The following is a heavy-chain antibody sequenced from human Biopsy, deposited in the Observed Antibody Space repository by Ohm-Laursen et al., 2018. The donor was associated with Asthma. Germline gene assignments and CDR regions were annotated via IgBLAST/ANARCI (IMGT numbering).Heavy chain of an antibody. CDR2: ISSSSSTI. D-gene: IGHD3-3*02. V-gene: IGHV3-48*04. Sequence: GSLRLSCAASGFTFSSYGMHWVRQAPGKGLEWVSYISSSSSTIYYADSVKGRFTISRDNAKNSLYLQMNSLRAEDTAVYYCARTFHFWSPYHAEHYQLWGQGTLVTVSS. CDR3: ARTFHFWSPYHAEHYQL. CDR1: GFTFSSYG. J-gene: IGHJ1*01.